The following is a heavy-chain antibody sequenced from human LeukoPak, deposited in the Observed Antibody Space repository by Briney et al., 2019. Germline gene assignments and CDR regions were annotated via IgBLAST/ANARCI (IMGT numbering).Heavy chain of an antibody. CDR2: ISAGNGNT. Sequence: ASVKVSCKASGYTFTSYAMHWVRQAPGQRLEWMGWISAGNGNTKYSQKFQGRVTITRDTSASTAYMELSSLRSEDTAVYYCAREVRPQYYDFWSGSPYFDYWGQGTLVTVSS. V-gene: IGHV1-3*01. CDR3: AREVRPQYYDFWSGSPYFDY. D-gene: IGHD3-3*01. J-gene: IGHJ4*02. CDR1: GYTFTSYA.